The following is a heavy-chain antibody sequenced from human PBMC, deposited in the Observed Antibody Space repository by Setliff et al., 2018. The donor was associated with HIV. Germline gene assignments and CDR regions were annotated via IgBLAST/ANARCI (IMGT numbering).Heavy chain of an antibody. CDR3: ARDDNYYDKAFDV. Sequence: LRLSCSASGFPFNVYHLHWVRQAPGKGLEWISYISSRSDTIYQADSVKGRFTVSRDNDKNLLILQMSSLRADDTAVYYCARDDNYYDKAFDVWGQGTMVTVSS. V-gene: IGHV3-48*01. CDR1: GFPFNVYH. J-gene: IGHJ3*01. CDR2: ISSRSDTI. D-gene: IGHD3-22*01.